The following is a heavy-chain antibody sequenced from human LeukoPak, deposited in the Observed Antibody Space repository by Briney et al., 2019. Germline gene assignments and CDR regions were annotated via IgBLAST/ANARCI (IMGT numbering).Heavy chain of an antibody. Sequence: SETLSLTCTISGSSISSYYWSWIRQPPGKGLEWIGYIYYSGSTNYNPSLKSRVTISVDTSRNQFSLKLSSVTAADTAVYYCARVRGSYYFDYWGQGTLVTVSS. CDR2: IYYSGST. CDR3: ARVRGSYYFDY. V-gene: IGHV4-59*01. D-gene: IGHD1-26*01. CDR1: GSSISSYY. J-gene: IGHJ4*02.